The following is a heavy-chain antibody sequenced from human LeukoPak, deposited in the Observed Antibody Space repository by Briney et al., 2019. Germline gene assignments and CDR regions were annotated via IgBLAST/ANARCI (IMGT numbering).Heavy chain of an antibody. D-gene: IGHD3-16*02. V-gene: IGHV3-23*01. Sequence: GGSLRLSCAASGFTFSSYAMSWVRQAPGKGLEWVSAISGSGGSTYYADSVKGRFTISRENSKNTLYLQMNSLRAEDTAVYYCAKGSSQYDYVWGSYRYTGLTDYWGQGTLVTVSS. CDR3: AKGSSQYDYVWGSYRYTGLTDY. J-gene: IGHJ4*02. CDR2: ISGSGGST. CDR1: GFTFSSYA.